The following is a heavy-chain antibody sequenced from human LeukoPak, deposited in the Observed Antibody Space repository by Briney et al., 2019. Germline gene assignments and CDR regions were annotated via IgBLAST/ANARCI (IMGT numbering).Heavy chain of an antibody. CDR2: INYSGST. J-gene: IGHJ4*02. Sequence: SETLSLTCTVSGGSISSSSCYRGWIRQPPGKGLEWIGSINYSGSTYYNPSLKSRVTISVDTSKNQFSLKLSSVTAADTAVYYCASSGSFRQRLVKWGQGTLVTVSS. D-gene: IGHD6-13*01. CDR1: GGSISSSSCY. CDR3: ASSGSFRQRLVK. V-gene: IGHV4-39*07.